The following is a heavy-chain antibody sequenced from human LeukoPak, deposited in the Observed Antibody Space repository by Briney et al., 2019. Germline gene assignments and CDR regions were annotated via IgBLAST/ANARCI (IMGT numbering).Heavy chain of an antibody. CDR2: INPSGGST. D-gene: IGHD1-14*01. J-gene: IGHJ6*02. CDR1: GYTFTGYY. CDR3: ARDPYLPYREDYYYYGMDV. Sequence: ASVKVSCKASGYTFTGYYMHWVRQAPGQGLEWMGIINPSGGSTSYAQKFQGRVTMTRDTSTSTVYMELSSLRSEDTAVYYCARDPYLPYREDYYYYGMDVWGQGTTVTVSS. V-gene: IGHV1-46*01.